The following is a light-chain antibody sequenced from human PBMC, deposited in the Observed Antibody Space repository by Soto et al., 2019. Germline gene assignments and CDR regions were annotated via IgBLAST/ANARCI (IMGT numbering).Light chain of an antibody. CDR3: QQYGGSSYT. CDR2: GAS. J-gene: IGKJ2*01. CDR1: QSVSSSY. V-gene: IGKV3-20*01. Sequence: EIVLTQSPGTLSLSPGERATLSCRASQSVSSSYLAWYQQKPGQAPRLLIFGASSRATDIPDRFSGSGSGTDFTLTISRLEPEDFAVYYCQQYGGSSYTFGQGTKLQLK.